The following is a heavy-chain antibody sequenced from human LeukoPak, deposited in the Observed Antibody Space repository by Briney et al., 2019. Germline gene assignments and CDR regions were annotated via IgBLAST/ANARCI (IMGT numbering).Heavy chain of an antibody. D-gene: IGHD3-16*02. V-gene: IGHV3-74*01. J-gene: IGHJ4*02. CDR3: ARDAGGLRLGELSPIDY. CDR1: GFTFSSYW. Sequence: PGGSLRLSCAASGFTFSSYWMHRVRQAPGKGLVWVSRINSDGSSTSYADSVKGRFTISRDNAKNTLYLQMNSLRAEDTAVYYCARDAGGLRLGELSPIDYRGQGTLVTVSS. CDR2: INSDGSST.